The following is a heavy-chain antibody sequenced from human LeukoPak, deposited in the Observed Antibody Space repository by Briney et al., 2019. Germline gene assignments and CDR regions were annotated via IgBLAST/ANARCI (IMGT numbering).Heavy chain of an antibody. Sequence: ASVKVSCKASGGTFSSYAISWVRQAPGQGLEWMGGIIPIFGTANYAQKFQGRVTITADESTSTTYMELSSLRSEDTAVYYCARGYSYGSFDYWGQGTLVTVSS. CDR3: ARGYSYGSFDY. J-gene: IGHJ4*02. CDR2: IIPIFGTA. CDR1: GGTFSSYA. D-gene: IGHD5-18*01. V-gene: IGHV1-69*13.